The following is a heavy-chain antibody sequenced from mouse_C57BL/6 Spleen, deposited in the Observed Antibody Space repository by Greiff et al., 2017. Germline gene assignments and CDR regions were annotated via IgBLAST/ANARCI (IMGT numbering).Heavy chain of an antibody. V-gene: IGHV2-2*01. CDR3: AREEVTTATYAMDY. Sequence: QVQLKQSGPGLVQPSQSLSITCTVSGFSLTSYGVHWVRQSPGKGLEWLGVIWSGGSTDYNAAFISRLSISKDNSKSQVFFKMNCLQADDKAIYDCAREEVTTATYAMDYWGQGTSVTVSS. D-gene: IGHD1-2*01. J-gene: IGHJ4*01. CDR2: IWSGGST. CDR1: GFSLTSYG.